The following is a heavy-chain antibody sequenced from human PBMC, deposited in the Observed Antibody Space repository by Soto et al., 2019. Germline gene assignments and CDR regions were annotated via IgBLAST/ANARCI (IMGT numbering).Heavy chain of an antibody. CDR2: ISGSSDDI. Sequence: EVQLLESGGGLVQPGGSLRLSCAASGFTFSNYVMNWVRQAPGKGLEWVSIISGSSDDIYYADSVKCRFTISRDNSENTLYLQMSRLRVEDMAVYYCEKGKKMGWELGGYFDFWGQGTLVTVSS. J-gene: IGHJ4*02. CDR1: GFTFSNYV. V-gene: IGHV3-23*01. CDR3: EKGKKMGWELGGYFDF. D-gene: IGHD1-26*01.